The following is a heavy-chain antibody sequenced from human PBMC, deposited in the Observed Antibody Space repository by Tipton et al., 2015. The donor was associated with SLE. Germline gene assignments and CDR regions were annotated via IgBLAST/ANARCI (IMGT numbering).Heavy chain of an antibody. D-gene: IGHD5-12*01. V-gene: IGHV4-59*01. J-gene: IGHJ4*02. Sequence: LRLSCTVSGGSISSYYWSWIRQPPGKGLEWIGYINYSGSTNYNPSLKSRVTISVDTSKNQFSLKLSSVTAADTAVYYCARNIVATEAVDYWGQGTLVTVSS. CDR1: GGSISSYY. CDR2: INYSGST. CDR3: ARNIVATEAVDY.